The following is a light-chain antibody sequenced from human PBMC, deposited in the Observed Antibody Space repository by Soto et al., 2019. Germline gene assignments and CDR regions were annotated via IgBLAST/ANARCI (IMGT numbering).Light chain of an antibody. CDR2: GAS. J-gene: IGKJ3*01. CDR3: QQYGRSPRFT. CDR1: QSVSSSY. Sequence: EIVLTQSPGTLSLSPGERATLSCRVSQSVSSSYLAWYQQKPGQAPRLLIYGASSRATGIPDRFSGNGSGTDFTLTISRLEPEDFAVYYCQQYGRSPRFTFGPGTRVDIK. V-gene: IGKV3-20*01.